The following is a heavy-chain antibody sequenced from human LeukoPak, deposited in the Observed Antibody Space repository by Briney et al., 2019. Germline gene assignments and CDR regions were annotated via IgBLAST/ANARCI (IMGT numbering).Heavy chain of an antibody. CDR1: GGSISSYY. J-gene: IGHJ3*02. V-gene: IGHV4-59*01. CDR2: IYYSGST. CDR3: ARDDSWNFDI. D-gene: IGHD3-22*01. Sequence: PSENLSLTCTVSGGSISSYYWSWIRQPPGKGLEWIGYIYYSGSTNYNPSLKSRVTISVDTSKNQFSLKLSSVTAADTAVYYCARDDSWNFDIWGQGTMVTVSS.